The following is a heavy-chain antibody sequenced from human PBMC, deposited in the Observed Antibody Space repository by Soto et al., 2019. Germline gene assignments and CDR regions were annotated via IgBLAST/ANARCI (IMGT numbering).Heavy chain of an antibody. CDR1: GGSISSGGYS. V-gene: IGHV4-30-2*01. D-gene: IGHD3-22*01. J-gene: IGHJ4*02. CDR2: IYHSGST. CDR3: ARATYYYDSSGYYLGASGYYFDY. Sequence: SETLSLTCAVSGGSISSGGYSWSWIRQPPGKGLEWIGYIYHSGSTYYNPSLKSRVTISVDTSKNQFSLKLSSVTAADTAVYYCARATYYYDSSGYYLGASGYYFDYWGQGTLVTVSS.